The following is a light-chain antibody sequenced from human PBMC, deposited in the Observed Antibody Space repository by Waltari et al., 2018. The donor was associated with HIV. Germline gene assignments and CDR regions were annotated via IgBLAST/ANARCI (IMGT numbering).Light chain of an antibody. CDR1: SSDVGGYNL. CDR3: CAYAGSTTYVI. V-gene: IGLV2-23*02. Sequence: QSALTQPASVSGSPGQSITISCTGTSSDVGGYNLVSCYQQHPGKAPKLMIYEVSKRPSGVSNRVSGSKSGNTASLTISGLQAEDEADYYCCAYAGSTTYVIFGGGTKLTVL. CDR2: EVS. J-gene: IGLJ2*01.